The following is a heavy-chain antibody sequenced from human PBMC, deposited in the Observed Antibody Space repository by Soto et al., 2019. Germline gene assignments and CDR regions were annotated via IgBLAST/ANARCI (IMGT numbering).Heavy chain of an antibody. V-gene: IGHV1-3*05. Sequence: QVQLVQSGAEEKKPGASVKVSCKASGYTFTSYAMHWVRQAPGQRLEWMGWINAGNGNTKYSQKFQGRVTITRDTYASTAYMELSSLRSEGTAVYYCARAWVVVTAPDYWGQGTLVTVSS. CDR3: ARAWVVVTAPDY. D-gene: IGHD2-21*02. CDR1: GYTFTSYA. CDR2: INAGNGNT. J-gene: IGHJ4*02.